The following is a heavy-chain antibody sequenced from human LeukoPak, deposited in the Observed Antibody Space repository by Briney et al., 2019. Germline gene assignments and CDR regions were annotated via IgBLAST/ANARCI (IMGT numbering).Heavy chain of an antibody. CDR2: IYYSGRT. V-gene: IGHV4-31*03. J-gene: IGHJ4*02. CDR3: ARLPYYYDSSGYLN. CDR1: GGSISSGGYY. Sequence: SQTLSLTCTVSGGSISSGGYYWSWIRQHPGKGLEWIGYIYYSGRTYYNPSLKSRVTISVDTSKNQFSLKLSSVTAADTAVYYCARLPYYYDSSGYLNWGQGTLVTVSS. D-gene: IGHD3-22*01.